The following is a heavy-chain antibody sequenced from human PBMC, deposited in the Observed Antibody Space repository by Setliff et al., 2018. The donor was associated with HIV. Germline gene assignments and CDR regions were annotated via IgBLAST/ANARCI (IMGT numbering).Heavy chain of an antibody. CDR3: ARRDYNFSGTFDI. CDR1: GDSITSNSYY. J-gene: IGHJ3*02. Sequence: PSETLSLTCTVSGDSITSNSYYWGWIRQSPGKGLEWIGTMHHSGSTYYNPSLKSRVAIFIDTSKNQFSLRLDSVTAADTAVYYCARRDYNFSGTFDIWGQGTMVTVS. CDR2: MHHSGST. D-gene: IGHD3-3*01. V-gene: IGHV4-39*01.